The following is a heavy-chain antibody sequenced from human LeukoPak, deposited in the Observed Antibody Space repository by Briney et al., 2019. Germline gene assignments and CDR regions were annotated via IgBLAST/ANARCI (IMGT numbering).Heavy chain of an antibody. J-gene: IGHJ4*02. D-gene: IGHD5-18*01. CDR1: GFTFSSYG. Sequence: GGSLRLSCAASGFTFSSYGMHWVRQAPGKGLEWVAVISYDGGNKYYADSVKGRFTISGDNSKNTLYLQMNSLRAEDTAVYYCAKDSRGYSYGYSFDYWGQGTLVTVSS. CDR2: ISYDGGNK. CDR3: AKDSRGYSYGYSFDY. V-gene: IGHV3-30*18.